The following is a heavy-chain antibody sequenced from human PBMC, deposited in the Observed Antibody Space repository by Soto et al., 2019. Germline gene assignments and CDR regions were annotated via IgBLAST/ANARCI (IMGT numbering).Heavy chain of an antibody. Sequence: PSETLSLTCTVSGGSVSSSSYYWSWIRQPPGKGLEWIGYIYYSGSTNYNPSLKSRVPMSVDTSKNQFSLKLSSVTAADTAVYYCARDPTRMYYFDYWGQGTLVTVSS. CDR2: IYYSGST. J-gene: IGHJ4*02. D-gene: IGHD2-8*01. CDR1: GGSVSSSSYY. CDR3: ARDPTRMYYFDY. V-gene: IGHV4-61*01.